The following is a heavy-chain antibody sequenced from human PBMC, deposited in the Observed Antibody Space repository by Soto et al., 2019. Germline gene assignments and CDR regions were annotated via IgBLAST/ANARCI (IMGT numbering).Heavy chain of an antibody. CDR1: GGSISSNY. Sequence: QVQLQESGPGPVKPSETLSLTCTVSGGSISSNYWSWIRQPPGKGLEWIGYIYHSGSTNYNPSLKSRVTISVDTSKNQFSLRLSSVTAADTAVYYCARRYYDILTGYPGYFALWGRGTLVTVSS. D-gene: IGHD3-9*01. V-gene: IGHV4-59*08. J-gene: IGHJ2*01. CDR3: ARRYYDILTGYPGYFAL. CDR2: IYHSGST.